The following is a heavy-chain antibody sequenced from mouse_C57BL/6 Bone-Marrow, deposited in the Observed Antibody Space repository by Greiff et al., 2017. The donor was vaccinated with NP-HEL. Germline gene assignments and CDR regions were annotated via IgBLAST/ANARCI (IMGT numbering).Heavy chain of an antibody. Sequence: EVQLQQPGPELVKPGASVKISCKASGYTFTDYYMNWVKQSHGKSLAWIGDINPNNGGTSYNQKFKGKATLTVDKSSSTAYMELRSLTSEDSAVYYCAGSPLLRYDVWGQGTTLTVSS. CDR2: INPNNGGT. CDR3: AGSPLLRYDV. V-gene: IGHV1-26*01. CDR1: GYTFTDYY. J-gene: IGHJ2*01. D-gene: IGHD1-2*01.